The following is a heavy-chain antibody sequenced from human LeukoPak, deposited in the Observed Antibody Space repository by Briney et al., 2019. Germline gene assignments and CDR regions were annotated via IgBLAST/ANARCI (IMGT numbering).Heavy chain of an antibody. V-gene: IGHV4-59*08. CDR1: GGSISSYY. J-gene: IGHJ4*02. CDR3: ARSPTQTHDFYTAPAHFDY. CDR2: LFYSGST. D-gene: IGHD3-3*01. Sequence: SETLSLTCTVSGGSISSYYWSWIRQPPGKGPEWIASLFYSGSTNYNPSLESRVSISVDTSNNQFSLRLSSVTAADTAVYYCARSPTQTHDFYTAPAHFDYWGQGTLVTVSS.